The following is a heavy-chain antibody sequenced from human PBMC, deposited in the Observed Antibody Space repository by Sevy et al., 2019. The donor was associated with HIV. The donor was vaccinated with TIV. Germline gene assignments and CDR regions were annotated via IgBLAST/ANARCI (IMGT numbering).Heavy chain of an antibody. D-gene: IGHD3-10*01. CDR2: IYHNGST. CDR3: ARGKVLFDY. V-gene: IGHV4-59*01. CDR1: GDSFSNYY. J-gene: IGHJ4*02. Sequence: SETLSLTCTVSGDSFSNYYWSWIRQSPGKGLERIGYIYHNGSTNFNRSLKRRVTISVYTSKNQFSLKLNSVTAADTAVYYCARGKVLFDYWCQGTLVTVSS.